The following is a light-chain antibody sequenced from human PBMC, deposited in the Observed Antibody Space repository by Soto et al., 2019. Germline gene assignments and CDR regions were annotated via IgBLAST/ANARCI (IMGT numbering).Light chain of an antibody. CDR3: RQYNNWPPRT. CDR2: GAS. V-gene: IGKV3-15*01. CDR1: QSVSSN. Sequence: EIVLTQSPGTLSLSPGERATLSCRASQSVSSNLAWYQQKPGQAPRLLIYGASTRATGIPARFSGSGSGTEFTLTISSLQSEDFAVYYCRQYNNWPPRTFGQGTKVDIK. J-gene: IGKJ1*01.